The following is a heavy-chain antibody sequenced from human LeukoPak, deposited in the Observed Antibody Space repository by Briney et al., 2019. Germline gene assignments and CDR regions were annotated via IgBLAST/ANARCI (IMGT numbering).Heavy chain of an antibody. J-gene: IGHJ6*02. D-gene: IGHD5-18*01. V-gene: IGHV2-70*01. Sequence: SGPALVKPTQTLTLTCTFSGFSLRTSGMCVSWIRQPPGKALEWLALIDWDDDKYYSTSLKARLTISKDTSKNQVVLTMTNMDPVDTATYYCARIHRYGPAGYYGMDVWGQGTTVTVSS. CDR1: GFSLRTSGMC. CDR2: IDWDDDK. CDR3: ARIHRYGPAGYYGMDV.